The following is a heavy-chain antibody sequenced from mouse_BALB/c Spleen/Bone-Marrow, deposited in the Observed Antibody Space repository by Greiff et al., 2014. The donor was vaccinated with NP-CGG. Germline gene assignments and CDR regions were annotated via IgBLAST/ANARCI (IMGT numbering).Heavy chain of an antibody. D-gene: IGHD1-2*01. V-gene: IGHV2-9*02. J-gene: IGHJ4*01. CDR1: GFSLTNYG. Sequence: VKLVESGPGLVAPSQSLSITCTVPGFSLTNYGVHWVRQPPGKGLEWLGVIWVGSTNYNSALMSRLSISKDNSKSQVFFKMNSLQTDDTAMYYCARITTATGAMDYWGQGTSVTVSS. CDR2: IWVGST. CDR3: ARITTATGAMDY.